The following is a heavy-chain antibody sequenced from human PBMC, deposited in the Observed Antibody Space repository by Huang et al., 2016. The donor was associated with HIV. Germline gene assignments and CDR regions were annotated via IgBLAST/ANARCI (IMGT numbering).Heavy chain of an antibody. D-gene: IGHD3-22*01. CDR1: GGSFSGHY. J-gene: IGHJ3*02. V-gene: IGHV4-34*02. CDR3: ARMFKYDSGGYWGNDAFDI. CDR2: ISDSGIT. Sequence: QVQLQQWGAELLKPSETLSLTCAVSGGSFSGHYWTWIRQPPGRGLEWIGEISDSGITTYHPSPKSRVTISGDTSQSQFSLKLNPVTAADTAIYYCARMFKYDSGGYWGNDAFDIWGQGTMVTVSS.